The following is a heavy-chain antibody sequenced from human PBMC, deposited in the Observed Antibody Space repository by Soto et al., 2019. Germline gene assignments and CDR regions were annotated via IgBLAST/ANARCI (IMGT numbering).Heavy chain of an antibody. J-gene: IGHJ3*02. CDR2: INPNSGGT. CDR3: ARDRCSSTSCYPGTRDAFDI. V-gene: IGHV1-2*04. D-gene: IGHD2-2*01. Sequence: ASVKVSCKASGYTFTGYYMHWVRQAPGQGLEWMGWINPNSGGTNYAQKFQGWVTMTRDTSISTAYMELSRLRSDDTAVYYCARDRCSSTSCYPGTRDAFDIWGQGTMVTVS. CDR1: GYTFTGYY.